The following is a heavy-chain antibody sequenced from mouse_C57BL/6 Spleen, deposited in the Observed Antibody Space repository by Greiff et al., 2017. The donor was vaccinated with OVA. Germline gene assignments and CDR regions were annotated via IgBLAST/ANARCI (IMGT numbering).Heavy chain of an antibody. D-gene: IGHD1-1*01. V-gene: IGHV1-22*01. CDR3: ATPYYGSSYEWYFDV. CDR1: GYTFTDYN. Sequence: VQLQQSGPELVKPGASVKMSCKASGYTFTDYNMHWVKQSHGKSLEWIGYINPNNGGTSYNQKFKGKATLTVNKSSSTAYMELRSLTSEDSAVYYCATPYYGSSYEWYFDVWGTGTTVTVSS. CDR2: INPNNGGT. J-gene: IGHJ1*03.